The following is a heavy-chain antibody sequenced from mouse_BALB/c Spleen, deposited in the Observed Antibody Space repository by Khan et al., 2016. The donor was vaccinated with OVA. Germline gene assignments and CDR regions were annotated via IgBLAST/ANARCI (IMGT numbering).Heavy chain of an antibody. D-gene: IGHD2-3*01. CDR1: GYSITSDYA. V-gene: IGHV3-2*02. J-gene: IGHJ4*01. Sequence: EVQLQESGPGLVKPSQSLSLTCTVTGYSITSDYAWNWIRQFPGNKLEWMGYISYSGSTNYNPSLKSRISITRDTSKNQFFLQLSSVTTEDTATYYCARDGSRYNYAMDYGGQGTAVTVSS. CDR2: ISYSGST. CDR3: ARDGSRYNYAMDY.